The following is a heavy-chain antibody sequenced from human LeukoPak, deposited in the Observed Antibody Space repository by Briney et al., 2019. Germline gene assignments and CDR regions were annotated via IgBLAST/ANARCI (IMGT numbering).Heavy chain of an antibody. CDR3: ARDQGVYYFDY. Sequence: SVKVSCKASGGTFSSYAISWVRQAPGQGLEWMGRIIPILGIADYAQKFQGRVTITADKSTSTAYMELSSLRSEGTAVYYCARDQGVYYFDYWGQGTLVTVSS. V-gene: IGHV1-69*04. J-gene: IGHJ4*02. CDR1: GGTFSSYA. D-gene: IGHD6-13*01. CDR2: IIPILGIA.